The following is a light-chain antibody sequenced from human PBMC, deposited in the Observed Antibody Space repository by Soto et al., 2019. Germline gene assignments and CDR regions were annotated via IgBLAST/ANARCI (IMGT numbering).Light chain of an antibody. V-gene: IGLV3-21*02. CDR3: QVWDSSTDHRI. Sequence: SYELTQPPSVSVAPGQTAIITCGGNKIGNKGVHWYQQKPGQAPVLVVYDDIDRPSGIPERFSGSNSGDTATLTIRWVEAGDEADYSCQVWDSSTDHRIFGGGTQLTVL. J-gene: IGLJ2*01. CDR2: DDI. CDR1: KIGNKG.